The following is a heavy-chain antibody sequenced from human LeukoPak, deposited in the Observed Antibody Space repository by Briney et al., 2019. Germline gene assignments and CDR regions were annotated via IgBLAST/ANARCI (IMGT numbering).Heavy chain of an antibody. CDR3: SVGHCSGGSCYSAIDY. D-gene: IGHD2-15*01. J-gene: IGHJ4*02. CDR1: GFTFSHTW. V-gene: IGHV3-15*01. CDR2: IKSKTDGGTT. Sequence: GGSLRLSCAASGFTFSHTWMSWVRQAPGKGLEWVGRIKSKTDGGTTDYAAPVKGRFIISRDDSENTLYLQMNSLKTEDTAVYYCSVGHCSGGSCYSAIDYWGQGTLVTVSS.